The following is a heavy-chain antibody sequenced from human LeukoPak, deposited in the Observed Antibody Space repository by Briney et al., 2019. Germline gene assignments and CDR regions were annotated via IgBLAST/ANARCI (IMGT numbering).Heavy chain of an antibody. V-gene: IGHV3-74*01. Sequence: GSLRLSCAASGFTFSDYWMQWVRQAPGKGLVWVSRINSDGSDTTYADSVKGRFTISRDSAKNTLDLQMNSLRAEDTAVYYCARELYITGEQPPDYWGQGTLVTVSS. D-gene: IGHD7-27*01. CDR2: INSDGSDT. CDR3: ARELYITGEQPPDY. J-gene: IGHJ4*02. CDR1: GFTFSDYW.